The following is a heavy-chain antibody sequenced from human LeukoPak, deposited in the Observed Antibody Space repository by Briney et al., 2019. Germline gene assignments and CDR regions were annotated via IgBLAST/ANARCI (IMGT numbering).Heavy chain of an antibody. CDR1: GGSISSGGYS. CDR3: ARSVSYYDILTGYYNNYFDY. V-gene: IGHV4-30-4*07. Sequence: SETLSLTCAVSGGSISSGGYSWSWIRQPPGKGLEWIGYIYYSGSTYYNPSLKSRVTISVDTSKNQFSLKLSSVTTADTAVYYCARSVSYYDILTGYYNNYFDYWGQGTLVTVSS. D-gene: IGHD3-9*01. J-gene: IGHJ4*02. CDR2: IYYSGST.